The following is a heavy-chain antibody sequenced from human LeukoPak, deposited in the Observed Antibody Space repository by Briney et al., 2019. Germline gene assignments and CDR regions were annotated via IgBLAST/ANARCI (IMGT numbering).Heavy chain of an antibody. CDR3: ARGGSGWYRAFDY. CDR2: INSDGSST. D-gene: IGHD6-19*01. J-gene: IGHJ4*02. CDR1: GFTFSSYW. V-gene: IGHV3-74*01. Sequence: PGGSLRLSCAASGFTFSSYWMHWVRQAPGKGLVWVSRINSDGSSTSYADSVKGRFTISRDNAKNTLYLQMNSLRAEDTAVYYCARGGSGWYRAFDYWGQGTLVTVSP.